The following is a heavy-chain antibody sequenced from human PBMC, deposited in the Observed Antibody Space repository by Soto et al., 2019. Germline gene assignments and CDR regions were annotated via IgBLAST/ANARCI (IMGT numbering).Heavy chain of an antibody. J-gene: IGHJ3*02. CDR3: ARHPSSSYCSGGSCPGRGAFDI. V-gene: IGHV4-61*01. Sequence: SETLSLTCTVSGGSVSSGSYYWSWIRQPPGKGLEWIGYIYYSGSTNYNPSLKSRVTISVDTSKNQFSLKLSSVTAADTAVYYCARHPSSSYCSGGSCPGRGAFDIWGQGTMVTVSS. CDR1: GGSVSSGSYY. CDR2: IYYSGST. D-gene: IGHD2-15*01.